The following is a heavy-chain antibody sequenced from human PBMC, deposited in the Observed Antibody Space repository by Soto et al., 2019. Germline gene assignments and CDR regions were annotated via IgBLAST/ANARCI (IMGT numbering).Heavy chain of an antibody. J-gene: IGHJ3*02. CDR1: GYTFTSYG. Sequence: APVEVSCKASGYTFTSYGISWARQDPGQGLEWMGWISAYNGNTNYEQKLQGRVTMTTDTSTSTAYVELRSLRSDDTAGYYCARDRLRYYDWLGDAFDIWGQGTMVTVSS. V-gene: IGHV1-18*01. D-gene: IGHD3-9*01. CDR3: ARDRLRYYDWLGDAFDI. CDR2: ISAYNGNT.